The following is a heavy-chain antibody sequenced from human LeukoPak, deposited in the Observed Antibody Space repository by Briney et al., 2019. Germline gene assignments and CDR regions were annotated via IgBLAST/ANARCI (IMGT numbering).Heavy chain of an antibody. V-gene: IGHV4-34*01. J-gene: IGHJ4*02. CDR1: GGSFSGYY. Sequence: SETLSLTCAVYGGSFSGYYWSWIRQPPGKGLEWIGEINHRGSTNYNPSLKSRVTISVDTSKNQFSLKLSSVTAADTAVYYCAREGAARRFDYWGQGTLVTVSS. CDR2: INHRGST. D-gene: IGHD6-6*01. CDR3: AREGAARRFDY.